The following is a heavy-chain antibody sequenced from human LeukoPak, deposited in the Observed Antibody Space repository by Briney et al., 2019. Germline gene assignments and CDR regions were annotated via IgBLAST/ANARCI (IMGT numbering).Heavy chain of an antibody. D-gene: IGHD6-13*01. CDR3: ATVDQQLSFSDYFDN. J-gene: IGHJ4*02. CDR2: INWNGGST. CDR1: GFTFDDYG. Sequence: PGGSLRLSCAASGFTFDDYGMSWMRQAPGKGLEWVSGINWNGGSTGYAYSVEGRFTISRDNAKNSLYLQMNSLGAEDTALYFCATVDQQLSFSDYFDNWGQGTLVTVSS. V-gene: IGHV3-20*04.